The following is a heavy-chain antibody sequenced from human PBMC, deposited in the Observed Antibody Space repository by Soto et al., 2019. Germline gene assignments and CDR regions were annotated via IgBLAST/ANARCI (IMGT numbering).Heavy chain of an antibody. Sequence: SVKVSCKASGGTFSSYAISWVRQAPGQGLAWMGGIIPIFGTANYAQKFQGRVTITADESTSTAYMELSSLRSEDTAVYYCASSVLITMIVVVTPLYYFDYRGQGTPVTVSS. D-gene: IGHD3-22*01. J-gene: IGHJ4*02. CDR3: ASSVLITMIVVVTPLYYFDY. CDR2: IIPIFGTA. V-gene: IGHV1-69*13. CDR1: GGTFSSYA.